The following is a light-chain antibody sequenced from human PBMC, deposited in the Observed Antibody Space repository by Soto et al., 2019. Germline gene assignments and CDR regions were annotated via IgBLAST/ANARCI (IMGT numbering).Light chain of an antibody. CDR1: QTINSN. Sequence: EVVMTQSPATLSVSPGERATLSCRASQTINSNLAWYQQKPGQAPRLLIHGATTRATGIPGRFSGSGSGTEFTLTISSLQSEDFAVYYCQQRSNWPPSITFGQGTRLESK. V-gene: IGKV3-15*01. CDR2: GAT. CDR3: QQRSNWPPSIT. J-gene: IGKJ5*01.